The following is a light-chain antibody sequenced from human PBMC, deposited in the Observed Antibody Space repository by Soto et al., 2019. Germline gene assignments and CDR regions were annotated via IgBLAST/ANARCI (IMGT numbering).Light chain of an antibody. J-gene: IGKJ1*01. CDR3: QQYASSPRT. CDR1: QGVSGSY. CDR2: GAS. Sequence: EIVLTQSPGTLSLSPGERATLSCRASQGVSGSYLAWYQQKPGQAPRLLIYGASNRATGIPDRFSGSGSGTDFTLTISRLEPEDFAVYYCQQYASSPRTFGQGTKVEIK. V-gene: IGKV3-20*01.